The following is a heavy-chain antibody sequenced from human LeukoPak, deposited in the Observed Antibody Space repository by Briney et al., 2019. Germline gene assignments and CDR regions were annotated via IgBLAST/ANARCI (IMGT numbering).Heavy chain of an antibody. V-gene: IGHV4-31*03. CDR3: AREGYCSSTSCTNWFDP. CDR2: IYYSGST. J-gene: IGHJ5*02. D-gene: IGHD2-2*01. Sequence: TSQTLSLTCTVSGGSISSGGYYWSWIRQHPGKGLEWIGHIYYSGSTYYNPSLKSRVTISVDTSKNQFSLKLSSVTAADTAVYYCAREGYCSSTSCTNWFDPWGQGTLVTVSS. CDR1: GGSISSGGYY.